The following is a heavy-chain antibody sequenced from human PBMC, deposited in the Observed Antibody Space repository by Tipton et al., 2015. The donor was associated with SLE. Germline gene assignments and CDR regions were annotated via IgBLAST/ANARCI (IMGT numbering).Heavy chain of an antibody. Sequence: LRLSCTVSGGSISSGGYYWSWIRQHPGKGLEWIGYIYTSGSTNHNPSLKSRVTISVDTSKNQFSLKLSSVTAADTAVYYCARAGAPYTILEGAMDVWGKGTTVTVSS. J-gene: IGHJ6*03. CDR2: IYTSGST. CDR1: GGSISSGGYY. D-gene: IGHD3-3*01. CDR3: ARAGAPYTILEGAMDV. V-gene: IGHV4-61*09.